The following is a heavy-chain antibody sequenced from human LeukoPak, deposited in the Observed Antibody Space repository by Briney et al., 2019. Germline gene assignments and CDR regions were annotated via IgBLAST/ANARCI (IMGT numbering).Heavy chain of an antibody. V-gene: IGHV4-39*07. Sequence: SDTLSLTCTVSGGSISSSSYYWGWIRQPPGKGLEWIGSIYYSGSTYYNPSLKSRDTISVDTSKNQFSLKLSSVTAADTAVYYCARDPDSSGYYFDYWGQGTLVTVSS. J-gene: IGHJ4*02. CDR2: IYYSGST. CDR3: ARDPDSSGYYFDY. D-gene: IGHD3-22*01. CDR1: GGSISSSSYY.